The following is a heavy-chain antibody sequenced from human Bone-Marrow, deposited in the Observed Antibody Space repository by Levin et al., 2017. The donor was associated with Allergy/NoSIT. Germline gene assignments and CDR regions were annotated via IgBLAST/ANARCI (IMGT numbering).Heavy chain of an antibody. CDR3: ARSFDYNFA. J-gene: IGHJ4*02. CDR2: IYSGGAT. CDR1: GFTVSNNQ. V-gene: IGHV3-66*01. D-gene: IGHD3-9*01. Sequence: GESLKISCAASGFTVSNNQMNWLRQAPGRKLEWVSLIYSGGATYYADSVQGRFTISRDQSKNTLYLQMNSLRAEDTAVYYCARSFDYNFAGGQGTLVTVSS.